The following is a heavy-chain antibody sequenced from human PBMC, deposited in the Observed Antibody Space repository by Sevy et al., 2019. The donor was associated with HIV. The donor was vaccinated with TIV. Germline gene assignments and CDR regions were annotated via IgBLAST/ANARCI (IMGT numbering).Heavy chain of an antibody. Sequence: SETLSLTCTVSGGSISSSSYYWGWIRQPPGKGLEWIGSIYYSGSTYYNPSLKSRVTISVDTSKNQFSLKLSSVTAADTAVYYCAKHRSYYYDSSGYYYYYYMDVWGKGTTVTVSS. CDR3: AKHRSYYYDSSGYYYYYYMDV. J-gene: IGHJ6*03. V-gene: IGHV4-39*01. CDR2: IYYSGST. CDR1: GGSISSSSYY. D-gene: IGHD3-22*01.